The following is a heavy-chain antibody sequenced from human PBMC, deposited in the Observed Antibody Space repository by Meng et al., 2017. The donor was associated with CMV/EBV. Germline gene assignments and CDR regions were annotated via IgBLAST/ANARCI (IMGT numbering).Heavy chain of an antibody. CDR1: GFTFSDYY. CDR2: IKSKYAGGTS. J-gene: IGHJ4*02. CDR3: TATHHSDSSGKY. Sequence: GQLGELGGGLVKPGGSLRLSCAASGFTFSDYYMSWIRQAPGKGLEWVGRIKSKYAGGTSEYAAPVTGRFSITRDDSINTLYLQMNSLKTEDTAVYYCTATHHSDSSGKYWGQGTLVTVSS. D-gene: IGHD3-22*01. V-gene: IGHV3-15*01.